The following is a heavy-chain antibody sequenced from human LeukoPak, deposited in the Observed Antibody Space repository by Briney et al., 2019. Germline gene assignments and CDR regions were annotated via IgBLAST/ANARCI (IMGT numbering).Heavy chain of an antibody. CDR3: ERLAALRGSYYYMDV. D-gene: IGHD6-6*01. CDR1: GYSISNGYY. CDR2: VYRDGNT. V-gene: IGHV4-38-2*01. J-gene: IGHJ6*03. Sequence: SETLSLTCAVSGYSISNGYYWGWIRQPPGRVLEGVANVYRDGNTYYSPSLESRVTISGDTYKNQFFLRLSSVSAADTAVYYCERLAALRGSYYYMDVWGKGATVPVSS.